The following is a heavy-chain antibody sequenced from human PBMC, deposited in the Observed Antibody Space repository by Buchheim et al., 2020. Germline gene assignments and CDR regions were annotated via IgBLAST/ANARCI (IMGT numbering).Heavy chain of an antibody. CDR3: ARMQNSETYNDY. V-gene: IGHV4-34*01. D-gene: IGHD3-10*01. CDR1: GGSFSGYY. CDR2: INHSGST. J-gene: IGHJ4*02. Sequence: QVQLQQWGAGLLKPSETLSLTCAVYGGSFSGYYWSWIRQPPGKGLEWIGEINHSGSTNYNPSLKSRVTISVDTSKNQLYLKLTSVTAADTAVYYCARMQNSETYNDYWGQGTL.